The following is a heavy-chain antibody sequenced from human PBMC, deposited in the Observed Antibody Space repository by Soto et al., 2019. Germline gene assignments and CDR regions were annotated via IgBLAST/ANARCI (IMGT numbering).Heavy chain of an antibody. D-gene: IGHD3-22*01. Sequence: QVQLVESGGGVVQPGRSLRLSCAASGFTFSSYGMHWVRQAPGKGLEWVAVIWYDGSNKYYADSVKGRFTISRDNSKNTLYLQMNSLSAEETAVYYCARELTTEPYYYYYGMDVWGQGTTVTVSS. CDR1: GFTFSSYG. J-gene: IGHJ6*02. V-gene: IGHV3-33*01. CDR2: IWYDGSNK. CDR3: ARELTTEPYYYYYGMDV.